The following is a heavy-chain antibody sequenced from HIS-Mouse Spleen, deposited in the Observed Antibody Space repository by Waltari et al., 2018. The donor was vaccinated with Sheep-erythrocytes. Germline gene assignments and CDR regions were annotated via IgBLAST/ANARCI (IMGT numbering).Heavy chain of an antibody. V-gene: IGHV4-39*07. CDR2: IYYSGYT. Sequence: QLQLQESGPGLVKPSETLSLTCTVSGGSISSSSYYWGWIRQPPGKGLEWIGSIYYSGYTYSNPSLKSRVTISVDTSKNQFSLKLSSVTAADTAVYYCARVPPGYYDFWSGPTGPRWFDPWGQETLVTVSS. CDR3: ARVPPGYYDFWSGPTGPRWFDP. D-gene: IGHD3-3*01. J-gene: IGHJ5*02. CDR1: GGSISSSSYY.